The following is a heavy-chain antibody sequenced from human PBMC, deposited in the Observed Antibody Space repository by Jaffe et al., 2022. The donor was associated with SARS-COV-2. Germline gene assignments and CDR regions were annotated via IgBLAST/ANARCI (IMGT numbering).Heavy chain of an antibody. CDR3: ARDAAEYNSGVPSGGLGY. J-gene: IGHJ4*02. CDR1: GFTFTRFA. Sequence: QVQLVESGGGVVQPGGSLRLSCAASGFTFTRFAMQWVRQAPGKGLEWVALISYHGTEKQYPDSMKGRVTISRDTTTNTLYLEMTSLGTEDTAVYYCARDAAEYNSGVPSGGLGYWGQGVLVTVSP. V-gene: IGHV3-30*04. D-gene: IGHD6-19*01. CDR2: ISYHGTEK.